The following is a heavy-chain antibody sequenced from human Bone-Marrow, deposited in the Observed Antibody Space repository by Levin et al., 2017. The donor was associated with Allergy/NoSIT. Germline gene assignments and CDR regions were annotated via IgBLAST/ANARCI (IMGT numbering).Heavy chain of an antibody. J-gene: IGHJ6*02. CDR2: IIPVHGTP. V-gene: IGHV1-69*08. D-gene: IGHD2-21*01. CDR1: GGSFSTYT. CDR3: AKTDKLGVLWSYYGMGV. Sequence: PVASVKVSCKASGGSFSTYTVSWVRQAPGQGLEWMGRIIPVHGTPTYAQKFQGRVTMTADKSTTTVYMELSSLRSDDTAVYYCAKTDKLGVLWSYYGMGVWGQGTPVTVSS.